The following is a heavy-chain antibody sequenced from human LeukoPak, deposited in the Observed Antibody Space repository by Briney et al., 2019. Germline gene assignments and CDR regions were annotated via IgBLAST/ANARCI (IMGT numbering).Heavy chain of an antibody. Sequence: GSSVKVSCKASGGTFSSYAISWVRQAPGQGLEWMGGIIPIFGTANYAQKFQGRVTITADESTSTAYMELSSLRSEDTAVYYCATPHELYGDLDYWGQGTLVTVSS. CDR1: GGTFSSYA. CDR3: ATPHELYGDLDY. J-gene: IGHJ4*02. D-gene: IGHD4-17*01. CDR2: IIPIFGTA. V-gene: IGHV1-69*01.